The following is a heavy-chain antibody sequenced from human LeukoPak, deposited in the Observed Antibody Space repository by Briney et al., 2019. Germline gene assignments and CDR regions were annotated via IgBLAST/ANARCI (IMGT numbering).Heavy chain of an antibody. D-gene: IGHD3-10*01. J-gene: IGHJ4*02. Sequence: SETLSLTCAVYGGSFSGYYWSWIRQPPGKGLEWIGEINHSGSTNYNPSLKSRVTISVDTSKNQFSLKLSSVTAADTAVYYCARLNTMVRGVIIRYWGQGTLVTVSS. CDR1: GGSFSGYY. V-gene: IGHV4-34*01. CDR3: ARLNTMVRGVIIRY. CDR2: INHSGST.